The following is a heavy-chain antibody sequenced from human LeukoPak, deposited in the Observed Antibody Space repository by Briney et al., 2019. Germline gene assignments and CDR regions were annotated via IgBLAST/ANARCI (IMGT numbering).Heavy chain of an antibody. Sequence: SVKVSCKTSGGTFSSYAINWVRRAPGQGLEWMGWFIYIYGSAVYAEKFQGRVTITTDESSSTVYMELSSLRSEDTAVYYCASSAHYHDSNGPADYWGQGTRVTVSS. D-gene: IGHD3-22*01. V-gene: IGHV1-69*05. CDR3: ASSAHYHDSNGPADY. J-gene: IGHJ4*02. CDR2: FIYIYGSA. CDR1: GGTFSSYA.